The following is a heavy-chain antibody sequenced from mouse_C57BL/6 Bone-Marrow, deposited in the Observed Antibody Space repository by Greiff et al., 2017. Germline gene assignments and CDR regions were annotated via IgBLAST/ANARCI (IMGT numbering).Heavy chain of an antibody. J-gene: IGHJ2*01. Sequence: VQLQESGAELVRPGTSVKVSCKASGYAFTNYLIEWVKQRPGQGLEWIGVINPGRGGTNYNEKFKGKATLAADKSSSTAYMQLSSLTAEDSAVYFGARSGGLPFDDWGPGTTLTVSS. D-gene: IGHD2-4*01. CDR1: GYAFTNYL. CDR2: INPGRGGT. V-gene: IGHV1-54*01. CDR3: ARSGGLPFDD.